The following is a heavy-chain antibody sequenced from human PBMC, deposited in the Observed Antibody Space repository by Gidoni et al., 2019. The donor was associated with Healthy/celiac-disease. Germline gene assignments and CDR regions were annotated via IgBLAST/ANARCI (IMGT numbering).Heavy chain of an antibody. CDR1: GFTVCSNY. CDR3: ASQKAVVAATIPIAGWYFDL. J-gene: IGHJ2*01. Sequence: EVQLVETGGGLIQPGGSLRLSCAASGFTVCSNYMSWVRQAPGKGLEWVSVIYSGGSTYYADSVKGRFTISRDNSKNTLYLQMNSLRAEDTAVYYCASQKAVVAATIPIAGWYFDLWGRGTLVTVSS. CDR2: IYSGGST. D-gene: IGHD2-15*01. V-gene: IGHV3-53*02.